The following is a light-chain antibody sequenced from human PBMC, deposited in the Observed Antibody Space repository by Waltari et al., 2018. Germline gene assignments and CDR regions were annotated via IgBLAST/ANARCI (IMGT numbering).Light chain of an antibody. V-gene: IGLV2-8*01. J-gene: IGLJ1*01. CDR1: SSDVGGDNF. CDR2: EVS. Sequence: QSALTQPPSASGSPGQSVTISCTGTSSDVGGDNFVSWYQQYPGKAPKLLISEVSKRPPGVPNRLAGSKSGNTASRTVAGLQAEDEADYYCSSSATGGSYFVFGTGTRVTVL. CDR3: SSSATGGSYFV.